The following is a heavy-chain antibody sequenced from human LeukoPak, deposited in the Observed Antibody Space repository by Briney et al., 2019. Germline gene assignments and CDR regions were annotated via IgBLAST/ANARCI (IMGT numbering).Heavy chain of an antibody. CDR3: ATLTGGDDAFDI. CDR1: GYSISSGYY. CDR2: VYYSGST. D-gene: IGHD4-23*01. V-gene: IGHV4-61*01. J-gene: IGHJ3*02. Sequence: SETLSLTCTVSGYSISSGYYWSWIRQPPGKGLQWIGYVYYSGSTNYNPSLRSRVTISVDTSKNQFSLKLNSVTPADTAVYYCATLTGGDDAFDIWGQGTMVTVSS.